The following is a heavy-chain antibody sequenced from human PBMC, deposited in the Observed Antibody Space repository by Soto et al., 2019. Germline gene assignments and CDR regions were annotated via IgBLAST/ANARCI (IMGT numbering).Heavy chain of an antibody. CDR2: IYYSGST. D-gene: IGHD2-15*01. Sequence: SETLSLTCTVSGGSISSYYWSWIRQPPGKGLEWIGYIYYSGSTNYNPSLKSRVTISVDASKNQFSLKLSSVTAADTAVYYCARANHCSGGSCEIDYWGQGTLVTVSS. CDR1: GGSISSYY. V-gene: IGHV4-59*01. J-gene: IGHJ4*02. CDR3: ARANHCSGGSCEIDY.